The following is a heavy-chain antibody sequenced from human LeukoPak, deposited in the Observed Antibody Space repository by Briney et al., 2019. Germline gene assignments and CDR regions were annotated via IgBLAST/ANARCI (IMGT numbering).Heavy chain of an antibody. CDR2: IWYDGSNK. CDR3: ARDHLGYSSSSPDY. CDR1: GFTFSRNV. J-gene: IGHJ4*02. Sequence: GGSLRLSCAASGFTFSRNVLHWVRQAPGKGLEWVAVIWYDGSNKYYADSVKGRFTISRDNSKNTLYLQMNSLRAEDTAVYYCARDHLGYSSSSPDYWGQGTLVTVSS. D-gene: IGHD6-6*01. V-gene: IGHV3-33*08.